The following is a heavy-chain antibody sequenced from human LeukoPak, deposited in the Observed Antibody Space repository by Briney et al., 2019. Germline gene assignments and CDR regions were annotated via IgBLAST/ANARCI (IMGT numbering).Heavy chain of an antibody. J-gene: IGHJ6*02. Sequence: SVKVSCKASGGTFSSYAISWVRQAPGQGLEWMGGIIPIFGTANYAQKFQGRVTITADESTSTAYMELSSLRSEDTAVYYCARARSMGHLRFLGTEVALRYYYGMDVWGQGTTVTVSS. V-gene: IGHV1-69*13. CDR3: ARARSMGHLRFLGTEVALRYYYGMDV. D-gene: IGHD3-3*01. CDR2: IIPIFGTA. CDR1: GGTFSSYA.